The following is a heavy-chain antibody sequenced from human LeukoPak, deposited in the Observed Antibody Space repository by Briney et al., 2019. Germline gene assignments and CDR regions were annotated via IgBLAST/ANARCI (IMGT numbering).Heavy chain of an antibody. CDR3: ARERSSSPYFDY. Sequence: SVKVSCKASGGTFSSYAISWVRQASGQGLEWMGGIIPIFGTANYAQKFQGRVTITADESTSTAYMELSSLRSEDTAVYYCARERSSSPYFDYWGQGTLVTVSS. D-gene: IGHD6-6*01. CDR2: IIPIFGTA. V-gene: IGHV1-69*13. J-gene: IGHJ4*02. CDR1: GGTFSSYA.